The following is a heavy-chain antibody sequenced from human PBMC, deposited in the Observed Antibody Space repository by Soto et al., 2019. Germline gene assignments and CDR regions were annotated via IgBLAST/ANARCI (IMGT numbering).Heavy chain of an antibody. CDR3: ASRALGQLVVEYYGMDV. V-gene: IGHV1-69*01. Sequence: QVQLVQSGAEVKKPGSSVNVSCKASGGTFSSYAISWVRQAPGQGLEWMGGIIPIFGTANYAQKFQGRVTITGDESMSTVYMELSSLRSEDTAVYYCASRALGQLVVEYYGMDVWGQGTTVTVSS. CDR2: IIPIFGTA. J-gene: IGHJ6*02. CDR1: GGTFSSYA. D-gene: IGHD6-6*01.